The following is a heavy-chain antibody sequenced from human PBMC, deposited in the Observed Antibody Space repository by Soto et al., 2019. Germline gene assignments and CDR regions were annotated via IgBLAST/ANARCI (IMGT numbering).Heavy chain of an antibody. V-gene: IGHV3-23*01. J-gene: IGHJ3*02. CDR3: AKDTWGGTGRFAFDI. CDR1: GFTFSSYA. D-gene: IGHD3-10*01. Sequence: EVQLLESGGGLVQPGGSLRLSCAASGFTFSSYARSWVRQAPGHGLEWVSAISGSGGSTYYADSVKGRFTISRYNSKNTLSQPMNSLRAEDTAVYYCAKDTWGGTGRFAFDIWCQGTMLTVSS. CDR2: ISGSGGST.